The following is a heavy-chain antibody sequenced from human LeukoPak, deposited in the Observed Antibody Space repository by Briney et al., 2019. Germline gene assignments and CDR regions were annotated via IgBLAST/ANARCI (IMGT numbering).Heavy chain of an antibody. J-gene: IGHJ4*02. Sequence: SETLSLTCTVSGGSISSYYWSWIRQPPGKGLEWIGYINYSGHTNYNPPLKSRVTISVDTSKNQFSLKLSSVTAADTAVYYCARRGYFVYWGQGTLVTVAS. V-gene: IGHV4-59*08. D-gene: IGHD3-22*01. CDR2: INYSGHT. CDR1: GGSISSYY. CDR3: ARRGYFVY.